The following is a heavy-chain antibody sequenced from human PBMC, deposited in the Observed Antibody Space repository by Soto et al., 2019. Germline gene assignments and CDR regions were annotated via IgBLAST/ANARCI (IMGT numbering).Heavy chain of an antibody. CDR2: IIPIFGTA. D-gene: IGHD3-16*01. Sequence: QVQLVQSGAEVKKPGSSVKVSCKASGGTFSSYAISWVRQAPGQGLEWMGGIIPIFGTANYAQKFQGRVTITADESTSTAYMELSSLRSEDTAVYYCAREVPRLGELPLYYYGMDVWGQGTTVTVSS. CDR3: AREVPRLGELPLYYYGMDV. CDR1: GGTFSSYA. J-gene: IGHJ6*02. V-gene: IGHV1-69*01.